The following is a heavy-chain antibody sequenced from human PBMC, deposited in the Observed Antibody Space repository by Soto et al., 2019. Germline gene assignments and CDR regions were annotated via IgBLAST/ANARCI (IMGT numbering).Heavy chain of an antibody. CDR2: ISLSGPT. Sequence: QVQLQQWGAGLLKPSETLSLICDVYNGPFSGYFWNWIRKSPGKGLEWIAGISLSGPTIYNPSLKCRVTISQDTSTSQWSLRLTSATAADTAVYYCARSRPYCDGGNCYSGVNFDYWGQGALVTVSS. CDR3: ARSRPYCDGGNCYSGVNFDY. CDR1: NGPFSGYF. V-gene: IGHV4-34*01. D-gene: IGHD2-15*01. J-gene: IGHJ4*02.